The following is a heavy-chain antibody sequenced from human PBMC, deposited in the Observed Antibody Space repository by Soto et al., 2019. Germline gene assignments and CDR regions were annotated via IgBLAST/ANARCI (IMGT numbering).Heavy chain of an antibody. V-gene: IGHV1-18*04. Sequence: ASVKVSCKASGYTFTSYGISWVRQAPGQGLEWMGWISAYNGNTNYAQKLQGRVTMTTDTSTSTAYMELRSLGSDDTAVYYCARGDPMFIAVAGTEVFDYWGQGTLVTVSS. J-gene: IGHJ4*02. D-gene: IGHD6-19*01. CDR2: ISAYNGNT. CDR1: GYTFTSYG. CDR3: ARGDPMFIAVAGTEVFDY.